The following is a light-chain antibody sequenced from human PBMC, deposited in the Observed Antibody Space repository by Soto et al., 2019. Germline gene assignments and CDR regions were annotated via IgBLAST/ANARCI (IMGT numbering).Light chain of an antibody. J-gene: IGKJ1*01. CDR1: QTISSW. V-gene: IGKV1-5*03. CDR3: QHYNSYSDA. CDR2: KAS. Sequence: DIQMTQSTSTLSGSVGDRVTITCRASQTISSWLAWYQQTPGKAPKLLIYKASTLKSGVPSRFSGSGSGTEFTLTISSLQPDDFATYYCQHYNSYSDAFGQGTKVELK.